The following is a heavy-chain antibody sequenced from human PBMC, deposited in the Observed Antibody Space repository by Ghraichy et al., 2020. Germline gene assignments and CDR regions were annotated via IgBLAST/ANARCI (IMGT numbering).Heavy chain of an antibody. J-gene: IGHJ4*02. D-gene: IGHD3-22*01. V-gene: IGHV3-23*01. Sequence: GSLRLSCAASGFTFSSYAMSWVRQAPGKGLEWVSSISGSGGSTYYADSVKGRFTISRDSSKNTLYVQMNSLRVEDTAVYFCAKGGRRNDNFDYWGQGTLVTVSS. CDR2: ISGSGGST. CDR3: AKGGRRNDNFDY. CDR1: GFTFSSYA.